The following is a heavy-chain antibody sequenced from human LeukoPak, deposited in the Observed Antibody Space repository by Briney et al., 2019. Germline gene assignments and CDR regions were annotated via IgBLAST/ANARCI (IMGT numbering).Heavy chain of an antibody. CDR1: GFTVSSNY. Sequence: GGSLRLSCAASGFTVSSNYMSWVRQAPGKGLEWVSVISGSGGSTYYADSVKGRFTISRDNSKNTLYMQMNRLRAEDTAVYYCAKLVDTAGRPRQGFDYWGQGTLVTVSS. D-gene: IGHD5-18*01. CDR2: ISGSGGST. J-gene: IGHJ4*02. V-gene: IGHV3-23*01. CDR3: AKLVDTAGRPRQGFDY.